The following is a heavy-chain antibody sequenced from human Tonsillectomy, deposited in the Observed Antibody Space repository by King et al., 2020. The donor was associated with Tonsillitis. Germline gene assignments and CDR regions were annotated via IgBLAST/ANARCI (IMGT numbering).Heavy chain of an antibody. Sequence: VQLQQSGPGLVKPSQTLSLTCDISGDSVSSNSAAWYWIRQSPSRGLEWLGRTYYRSEWYNDYAVSVKSRITINPDTSKHQFSLQLNSVTPEDTAVYYCARSPITGDHLYFDLWGRGTLVTVSS. J-gene: IGHJ2*01. D-gene: IGHD7-27*01. CDR1: GDSVSSNSAA. CDR2: TYYRSEWYN. CDR3: ARSPITGDHLYFDL. V-gene: IGHV6-1*01.